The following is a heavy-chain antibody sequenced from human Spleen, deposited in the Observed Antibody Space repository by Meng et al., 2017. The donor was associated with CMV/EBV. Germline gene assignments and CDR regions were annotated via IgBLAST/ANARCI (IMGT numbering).Heavy chain of an antibody. CDR2: IYYTGRT. Sequence: GSLRLSCTVSGGSVSHSGYYWGWIRQPPGKGLEWIATIYYTGRTYYKPSLKSRVTISVDTSKNQFSLKVNSVTAADTALYYCARESSGWYGADYWGQGTLVTVSS. V-gene: IGHV4-39*07. CDR1: GGSVSHSGYY. J-gene: IGHJ4*02. CDR3: ARESSGWYGADY. D-gene: IGHD6-19*01.